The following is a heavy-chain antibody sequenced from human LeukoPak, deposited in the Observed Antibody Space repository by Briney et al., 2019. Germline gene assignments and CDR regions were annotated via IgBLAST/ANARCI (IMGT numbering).Heavy chain of an antibody. CDR3: ARAPVPDYYGSGSYYKRGYYYYGMDV. D-gene: IGHD3-10*01. V-gene: IGHV4-34*01. CDR2: INHSGST. Sequence: SETLSLTCAVYGGSFSGYYWSWIRQPPGKGLEWIGEINHSGSTNYNPSLKSRVTISVDTSKNQFSLKLSSVTAADTAVYYCARAPVPDYYGSGSYYKRGYYYYGMDVWGQGTTVTVSS. CDR1: GGSFSGYY. J-gene: IGHJ6*02.